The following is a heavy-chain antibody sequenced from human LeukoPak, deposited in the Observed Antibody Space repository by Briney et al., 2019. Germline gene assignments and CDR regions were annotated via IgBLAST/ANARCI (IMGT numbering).Heavy chain of an antibody. J-gene: IGHJ4*02. CDR2: MDPSGSQK. CDR3: AIWTSGNF. CDR1: GFTFSSYW. Sequence: GGSLRLSCAASGFTFSSYWMSWVRQAPGKGLEWVANMDPSGSQKRYVDSVKGRFTISKDNPGTSLYLDMYSLRAEDTAIYYCAIWTSGNFWGQGTLVTVSS. V-gene: IGHV3-7*01. D-gene: IGHD1-1*01.